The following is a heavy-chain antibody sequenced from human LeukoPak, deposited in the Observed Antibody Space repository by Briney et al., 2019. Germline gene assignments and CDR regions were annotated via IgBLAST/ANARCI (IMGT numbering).Heavy chain of an antibody. V-gene: IGHV3-7*01. Sequence: GGSLRLSCAASGFTFSSYWMSWVRQAPGKGLEWVANIKQDGSEKYYVDSVKGRFTISRDNAKNSLYLQMNSLRVEDTAVYYCARDGDSGSYRWEAFDIWGQGTMVTVSS. CDR3: ARDGDSGSYRWEAFDI. CDR2: IKQDGSEK. CDR1: GFTFSSYW. J-gene: IGHJ3*02. D-gene: IGHD1-26*01.